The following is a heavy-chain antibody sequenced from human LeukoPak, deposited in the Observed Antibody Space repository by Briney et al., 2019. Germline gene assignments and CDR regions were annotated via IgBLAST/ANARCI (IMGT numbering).Heavy chain of an antibody. V-gene: IGHV3-7*01. CDR1: GLTFSNSW. CDR3: ASTFPYCSGGSCAL. Sequence: TGGSLRLSCVASGLTFSNSWMTWVRQAPGKGLEWVGNIDQGGSHKNYVDSVKGRFTNSRDNAKNSLYLQMDTLRAEDTAIYYCASTFPYCSGGSCALGGQGTLVTVSS. CDR2: IDQGGSHK. J-gene: IGHJ4*02. D-gene: IGHD2-15*01.